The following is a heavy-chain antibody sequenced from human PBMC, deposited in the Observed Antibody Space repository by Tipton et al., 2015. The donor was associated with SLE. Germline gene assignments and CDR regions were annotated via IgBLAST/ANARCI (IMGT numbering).Heavy chain of an antibody. CDR1: GGSISTGGYY. CDR3: VRDRGVTGYFDY. Sequence: TLSLTCTVSGGSISTGGYYWSWIRQNSGKGLEWLGYICYSGSTYYNPSLQSRVSMSVETSKNQFSLNLSSVTAADTAVYYCVRDRGVTGYFDYWGQGLLVTVSS. D-gene: IGHD3-10*01. CDR2: ICYSGST. J-gene: IGHJ4*02. V-gene: IGHV4-31*03.